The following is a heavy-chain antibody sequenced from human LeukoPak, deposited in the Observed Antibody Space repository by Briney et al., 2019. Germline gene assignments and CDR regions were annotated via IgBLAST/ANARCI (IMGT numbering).Heavy chain of an antibody. CDR3: ARDPSSTIPLDY. D-gene: IGHD2-2*01. CDR2: INPDGSHT. Sequence: GGSLRLSCAAAGFTFSDYYMHWVRQAPGKGLVWVSYINPDGSHTSYADSVKGRFTISRDNAKNTLDLQMNSLRADDSAVYHCARDPSSTIPLDYLGQGTLVTVSS. J-gene: IGHJ4*02. V-gene: IGHV3-74*01. CDR1: GFTFSDYY.